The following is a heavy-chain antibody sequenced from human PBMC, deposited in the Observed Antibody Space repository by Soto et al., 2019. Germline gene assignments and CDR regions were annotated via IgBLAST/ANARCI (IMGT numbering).Heavy chain of an antibody. V-gene: IGHV4-39*01. D-gene: IGHD3-22*01. J-gene: IGHJ6*02. CDR2: IYYSGST. Sequence: SETLSLTCTVSGGSISSSSYYWGWIRQPPGKGLEWIGSIYYSGSTYYNPSLKSRGTISVDTSKNQFSLKLSSVTAADTAVYYCARHGFYYDSSPGMDVWGQGTTVTVSS. CDR3: ARHGFYYDSSPGMDV. CDR1: GGSISSSSYY.